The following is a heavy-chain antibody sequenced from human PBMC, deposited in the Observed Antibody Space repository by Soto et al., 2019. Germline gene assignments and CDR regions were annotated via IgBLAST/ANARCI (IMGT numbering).Heavy chain of an antibody. CDR1: GFSLGTSGVG. CDR3: AHRQQYNWNDGGWFDP. CDR2: IYWNDDK. J-gene: IGHJ5*02. D-gene: IGHD1-1*01. Sequence: QITLKESGPTLVRPTQTLTLTCTFSGFSLGTSGVGVGWIRQPPGKALEWLAFIYWNDDKRYSPSLKSRLTITKDTSKNQVVLTMTNMDPVDTATYYCAHRQQYNWNDGGWFDPWGQGNLVTVSS. V-gene: IGHV2-5*01.